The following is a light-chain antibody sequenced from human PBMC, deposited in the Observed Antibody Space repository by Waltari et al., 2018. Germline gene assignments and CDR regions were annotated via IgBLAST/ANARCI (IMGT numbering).Light chain of an antibody. J-gene: IGLJ2*01. CDR2: DVS. Sequence: QSVLTQSASVSGSPGQSITISCTGHSGDVGAHNYVPWYQQHPGKAPQLILYDVSKRPSGVSNRISASKSGNTASLTISGLQAEDEAHYYCNSYTSSTNVVFGGGTKLTVL. V-gene: IGLV2-14*03. CDR1: SGDVGAHNY. CDR3: NSYTSSTNVV.